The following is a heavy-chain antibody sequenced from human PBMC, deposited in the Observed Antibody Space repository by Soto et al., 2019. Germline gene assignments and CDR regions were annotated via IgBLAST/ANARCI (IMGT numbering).Heavy chain of an antibody. CDR1: GYSFTSFP. V-gene: IGHV1-3*01. Sequence: HVQLVQSGAEVKKPGASVKVSCKTSGYSFTSFPIHWVRQSPGQGLECMGWINAANVYTRDSQKFQGRGTITRDTPATTAYMDLSSLTSEDTAVYYCARGGGLDDWGQGTLITVSS. D-gene: IGHD3-10*01. CDR2: INAANVYT. J-gene: IGHJ4*02. CDR3: ARGGGLDD.